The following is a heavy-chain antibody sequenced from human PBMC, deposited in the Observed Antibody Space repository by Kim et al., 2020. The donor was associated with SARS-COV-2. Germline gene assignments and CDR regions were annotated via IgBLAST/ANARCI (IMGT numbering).Heavy chain of an antibody. V-gene: IGHV4-59*09. Sequence: YYRGSPNSNPSLKSRVTISVDTSKNQFSLKLSAVTAADTAVYYCARGMGDLWGRGTLVTVSS. CDR2: YYRGSP. J-gene: IGHJ2*01. CDR3: ARGMGDL.